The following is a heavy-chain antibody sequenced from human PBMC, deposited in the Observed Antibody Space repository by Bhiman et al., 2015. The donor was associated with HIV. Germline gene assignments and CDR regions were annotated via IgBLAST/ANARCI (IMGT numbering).Heavy chain of an antibody. Sequence: EVQLVASGGGLIQPGGSLRLSWAASGFTFSSYSMNWVRQAPGKGLEWVSYISSGSSSIYYADSVKGRFTISRDNAKNSLYLQMNSLRAEDTAVYYCASLGYFDLVGPWHPGHCLL. CDR1: GFTFSSYS. CDR3: ASLGYFDL. V-gene: IGHV3-48*01. J-gene: IGHJ2*01. CDR2: ISSGSSSI.